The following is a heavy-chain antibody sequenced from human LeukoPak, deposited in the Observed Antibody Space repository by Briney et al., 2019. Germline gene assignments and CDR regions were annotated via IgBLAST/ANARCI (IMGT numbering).Heavy chain of an antibody. Sequence: ASVKVSCKASGGTFSSYAISWVRQAPGQGLEWMGGIIPIFGTANYAQKFQGRVTITADKSTSTAYMELSSLRSEDTAVYYCARVPPYCSGGSCYVGDYFDYWGQGTLVTVSS. CDR3: ARVPPYCSGGSCYVGDYFDY. CDR2: IIPIFGTA. CDR1: GGTFSSYA. V-gene: IGHV1-69*06. D-gene: IGHD2-15*01. J-gene: IGHJ4*02.